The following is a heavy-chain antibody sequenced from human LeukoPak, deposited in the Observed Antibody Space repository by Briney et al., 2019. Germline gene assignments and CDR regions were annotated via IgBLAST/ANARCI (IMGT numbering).Heavy chain of an antibody. D-gene: IGHD6-19*01. CDR3: ARGGLAVAGRGRLGIAFDY. Sequence: ASVKVSCKSSGGTFSSYAISWVRQAPGQGLEWMGSILPFFGTANSAQKLQGRITISADECTSTDYMELSRMRYEDTAVYYCARGGLAVAGRGRLGIAFDYWGQGTLVTVSS. CDR1: GGTFSSYA. V-gene: IGHV1-69*13. CDR2: ILPFFGTA. J-gene: IGHJ4*02.